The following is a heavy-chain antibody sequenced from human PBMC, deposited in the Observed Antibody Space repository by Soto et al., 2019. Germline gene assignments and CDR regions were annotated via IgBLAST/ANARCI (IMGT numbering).Heavy chain of an antibody. Sequence: GGSLRLCCAASGFTFSSYVRHWVRQGPGKGLEWVAVISYDGSNKYYADSLKGRFTISRDNSKNTLYLQMSSLRAEDTAVYYCVKDGSSGWPYYYGMDVWGQGTTVTVSS. CDR3: VKDGSSGWPYYYGMDV. D-gene: IGHD6-19*01. V-gene: IGHV3-30*18. CDR2: ISYDGSNK. J-gene: IGHJ6*02. CDR1: GFTFSSYV.